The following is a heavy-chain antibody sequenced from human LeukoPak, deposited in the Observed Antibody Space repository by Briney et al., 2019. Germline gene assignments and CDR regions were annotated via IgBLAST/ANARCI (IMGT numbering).Heavy chain of an antibody. V-gene: IGHV4-59*08. Sequence: SETLSLTFTVSGGFISSYYWSWIRQPPGKRLEWIGYIYYSGGTSYNPSLKSRVTISVDTSKNQFSLKLSSVTAADTAVYYCARHLQPVVGSSGWTAFDIWGQGTMVTVSS. J-gene: IGHJ3*02. CDR1: GGFISSYY. CDR3: ARHLQPVVGSSGWTAFDI. D-gene: IGHD6-25*01. CDR2: IYYSGGT.